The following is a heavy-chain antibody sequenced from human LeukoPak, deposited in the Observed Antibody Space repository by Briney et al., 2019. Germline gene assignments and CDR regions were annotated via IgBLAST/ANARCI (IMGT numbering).Heavy chain of an antibody. CDR2: IHHSGST. Sequence: SETLSLTCAVSTGSLSGYSWGWIRQAPGKGLDWIGEIHHSGSTTYNSSLKNRVTISLDKPKSQFSLILTSVTAADTAVYYCTRQSGTVTPIDYWGQGILVTGSS. V-gene: IGHV4-34*01. D-gene: IGHD4-17*01. CDR1: TGSLSGYS. CDR3: TRQSGTVTPIDY. J-gene: IGHJ4*02.